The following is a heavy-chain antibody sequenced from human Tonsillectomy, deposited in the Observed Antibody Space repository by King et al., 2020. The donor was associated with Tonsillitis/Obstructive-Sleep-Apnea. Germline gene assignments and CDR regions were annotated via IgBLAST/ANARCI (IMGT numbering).Heavy chain of an antibody. CDR2: IYYSGST. V-gene: IGHV4-59*01. Sequence: VQLQESGPGLVKPSETLSLTCTVSGGPISSYYWSWIRQPPGKGLEWFGYIYYSGSTNYNPPLKSRITISVDTSKNQFSLKLSSVTAADTAVYYCARSRGSYFRPLGTEFDYWGQGTLVTVSS. CDR1: GGPISSYY. J-gene: IGHJ4*02. D-gene: IGHD1-26*01. CDR3: ARSRGSYFRPLGTEFDY.